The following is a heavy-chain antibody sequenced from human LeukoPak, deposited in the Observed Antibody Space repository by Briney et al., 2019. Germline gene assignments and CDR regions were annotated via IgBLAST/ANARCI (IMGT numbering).Heavy chain of an antibody. J-gene: IGHJ6*04. Sequence: GGSLRLSCAASGFTFSRYWMSWVRQAPGKGLEWVANIKQDGSEKDYVDSVKGPFTISRDNAKNSLYLQMNSLRAEDTAVYYCAELGITMIGGVWGKGTTVTISS. CDR2: IKQDGSEK. CDR3: AELGITMIGGV. CDR1: GFTFSRYW. V-gene: IGHV3-7*01. D-gene: IGHD3-10*02.